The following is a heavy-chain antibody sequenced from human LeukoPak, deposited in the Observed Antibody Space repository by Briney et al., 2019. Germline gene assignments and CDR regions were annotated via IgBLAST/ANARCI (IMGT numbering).Heavy chain of an antibody. D-gene: IGHD1-14*01. J-gene: IGHJ4*02. V-gene: IGHV1-69*04. Sequence: SVKVSCKASGGTLSSYVISWVRQAPGQGLEWMGRIIPILGIANYAQKFQGRVTITADKSTSTVYMELSSLRSEDTAVYYCAKGSESTRAPFFDYWGQGTLVSVSS. CDR3: AKGSESTRAPFFDY. CDR2: IIPILGIA. CDR1: GGTLSSYV.